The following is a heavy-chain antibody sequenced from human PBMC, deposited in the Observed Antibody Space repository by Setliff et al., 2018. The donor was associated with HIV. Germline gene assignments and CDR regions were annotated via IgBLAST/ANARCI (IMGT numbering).Heavy chain of an antibody. Sequence: SETLSLTCTVSGGSISSGSNYWSWIRQPAGKGLEWIGHIYTSGSANYNPSLKSRVTISVDTSKNQFSLKLSSVTAADTAVYYCAESDYDYYGMDVWGQGTTVTV. J-gene: IGHJ6*02. CDR2: IYTSGSA. V-gene: IGHV4-61*09. CDR3: AESDYDYYGMDV. CDR1: GGSISSGSNY.